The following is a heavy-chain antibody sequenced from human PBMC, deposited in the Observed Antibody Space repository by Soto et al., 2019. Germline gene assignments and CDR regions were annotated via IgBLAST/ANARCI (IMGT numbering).Heavy chain of an antibody. J-gene: IGHJ4*02. CDR2: INSDGSST. CDR3: ARKGAVAGFGY. D-gene: IGHD6-19*01. V-gene: IGHV3-74*01. CDR1: GFTFSSYW. Sequence: EVQLEESGGGLVQPGGSLRLSCAASGFTFSSYWLHWVRQAPGKGLVWLSRINSDGSSTNYADSVKGRFTISRDNAKSTLYLQLNSVRAEDTAVYYCARKGAVAGFGYWGQGTLVTVSS.